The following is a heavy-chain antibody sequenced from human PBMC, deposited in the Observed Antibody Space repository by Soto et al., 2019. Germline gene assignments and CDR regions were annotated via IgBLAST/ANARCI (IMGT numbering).Heavy chain of an antibody. CDR2: IYYSGST. V-gene: IGHV4-59*01. CDR1: GGSISSYY. CDR3: ARDSVSGYETRYYYYGMDV. D-gene: IGHD5-12*01. J-gene: IGHJ6*02. Sequence: ETLSLTCTVSGGSISSYYWSWIRQPPGKGLEWIGNIYYSGSTNYNPSLKSRVTISVDTSKNQFSLKLSSVTAADTAVYYCARDSVSGYETRYYYYGMDVWGQGTTVTVSS.